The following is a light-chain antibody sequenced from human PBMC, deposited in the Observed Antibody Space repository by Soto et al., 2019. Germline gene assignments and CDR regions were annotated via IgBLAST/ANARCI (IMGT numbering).Light chain of an antibody. CDR3: QQRSNWPPIT. CDR1: QTIYSN. CDR2: RAS. V-gene: IGKV3-15*01. Sequence: ETVLTQSPATLSLSPGERATLSCRASQTIYSNVAWYQQRPGQAPRLLIYRASARATGIPARFSGSGSGTEFTLTIGSLQSEDSAVYYCQQRSNWPPITFGQGTRLEIK. J-gene: IGKJ5*01.